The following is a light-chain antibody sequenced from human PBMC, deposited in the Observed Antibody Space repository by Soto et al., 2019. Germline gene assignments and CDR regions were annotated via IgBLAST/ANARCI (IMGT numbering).Light chain of an antibody. Sequence: QSVLTQPASVSGSPGQSITISCTGTSSDVGGYNYVYWYQQQSGKAPKLIIHEVSNRPSGVSNRFSGSKSGNTASLTISGLQAEDVADYYCDSYTSSRAYVFGIGTKVTVL. CDR3: DSYTSSRAYV. V-gene: IGLV2-14*01. J-gene: IGLJ1*01. CDR1: SSDVGGYNY. CDR2: EVS.